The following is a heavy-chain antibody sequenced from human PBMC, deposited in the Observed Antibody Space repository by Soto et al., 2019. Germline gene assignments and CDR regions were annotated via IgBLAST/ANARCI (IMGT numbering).Heavy chain of an antibody. CDR1: GGSVSSGSYY. J-gene: IGHJ4*02. Sequence: SETLSLTCTVSGGSVSSGSYYWSWIRQPPGKGLEWIGYIYYSGSTNYNPSLKSRVTISVDTSKNQFSLKLSSVTAADTAVYYCARDRTPYDFWSGYSKGPYYFDYGGQGTLVTVSS. V-gene: IGHV4-61*01. CDR3: ARDRTPYDFWSGYSKGPYYFDY. D-gene: IGHD3-3*01. CDR2: IYYSGST.